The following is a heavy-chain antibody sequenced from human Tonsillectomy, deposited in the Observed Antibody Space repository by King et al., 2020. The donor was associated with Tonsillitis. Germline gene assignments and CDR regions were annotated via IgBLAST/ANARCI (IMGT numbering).Heavy chain of an antibody. Sequence: QLQESGPGLVKPSETLSLTCTVSGGSITSTTSYWGWIRQPPGKGLEWIGTIYYSGSADYNSSLESRVTISVDTSKNQLSLKLSSVTAADTAIYYCARHRGFGGTYLEDYYYYYGMDVWGQGTTVTVSS. V-gene: IGHV4-39*01. J-gene: IGHJ6*02. CDR3: ARHRGFGGTYLEDYYYYYGMDV. D-gene: IGHD1-26*01. CDR2: IYYSGSA. CDR1: GGSITSTTSY.